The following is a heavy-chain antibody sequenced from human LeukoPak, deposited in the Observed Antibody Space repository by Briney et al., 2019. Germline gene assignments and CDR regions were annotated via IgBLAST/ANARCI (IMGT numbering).Heavy chain of an antibody. Sequence: PSETLSLTCAVYGGSFSGYYWSWIRQLPGKGLEWIGEINHSGSTNYNPSLKSRVTISVDTSKNQFSLKLSSVTAADTAVYYCASYGDYSYGMDVWGQGTTVTVSS. J-gene: IGHJ6*02. CDR1: GGSFSGYY. V-gene: IGHV4-34*01. D-gene: IGHD4-17*01. CDR3: ASYGDYSYGMDV. CDR2: INHSGST.